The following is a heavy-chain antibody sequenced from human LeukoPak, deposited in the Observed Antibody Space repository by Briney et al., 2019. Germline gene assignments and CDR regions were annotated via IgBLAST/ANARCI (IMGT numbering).Heavy chain of an antibody. D-gene: IGHD2-2*01. CDR1: GFTFSSYG. V-gene: IGHV3-30*02. J-gene: IGHJ4*02. Sequence: PGGSLRLSCAASGFTFSSYGMHWVRQAPGKGLEWVAFIRYDGSNKYYADSVKGRFTISRDNSKNTLYLQMNSLRAEDTAVYYCAKEGSHCSSTSCHAGYYFDYWGQGTLVTVSS. CDR2: IRYDGSNK. CDR3: AKEGSHCSSTSCHAGYYFDY.